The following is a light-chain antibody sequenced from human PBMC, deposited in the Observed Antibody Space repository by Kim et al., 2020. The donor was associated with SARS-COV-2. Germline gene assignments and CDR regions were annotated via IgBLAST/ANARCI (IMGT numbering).Light chain of an antibody. CDR2: AAS. Sequence: DIQMTQSPSSLSASVGDRVTITCRASQTISTSLNWYQQKPGKAPKLLIYAASSLQSGVPSKFSGGGRGTDFTLTISSLQPEDSATYYCQQSYSIPTFGGGTKVDIK. V-gene: IGKV1-39*01. CDR1: QTISTS. CDR3: QQSYSIPT. J-gene: IGKJ4*01.